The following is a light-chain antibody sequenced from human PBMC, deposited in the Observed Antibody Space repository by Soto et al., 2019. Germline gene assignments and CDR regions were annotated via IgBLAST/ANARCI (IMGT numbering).Light chain of an antibody. CDR3: RSFTSTSALRV. Sequence: QSALTQPASVSGSPGQSITISCTGTSSDIGGYNYVSWYQQHPGKAPRLIIYGVSNRPSGISNRFSGSKSGNTASLTIFGLQAEDEADYYCRSFTSTSALRVFGGGTQLTVL. J-gene: IGLJ2*01. V-gene: IGLV2-14*01. CDR2: GVS. CDR1: SSDIGGYNY.